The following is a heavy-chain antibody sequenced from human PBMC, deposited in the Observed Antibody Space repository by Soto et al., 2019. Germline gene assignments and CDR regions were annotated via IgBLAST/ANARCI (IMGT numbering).Heavy chain of an antibody. J-gene: IGHJ4*02. CDR1: GFTFSSYA. CDR3: ADRCSGGRRSPFDN. D-gene: IGHD2-15*01. CDR2: VSAGGTSA. V-gene: IGHV3-23*01. Sequence: EVQLLESGGGLVQPGGSLRLSCAASGFTFSSYAMGWVRQAPGKGLEWVSAVSAGGTSAYYAASVEGRFTISRDNSKNTLYVQMNSLRVEDTARYYCADRCSGGRRSPFDNWGQGTLVTVAS.